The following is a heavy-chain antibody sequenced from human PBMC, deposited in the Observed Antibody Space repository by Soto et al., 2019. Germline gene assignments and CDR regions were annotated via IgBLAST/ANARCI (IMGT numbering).Heavy chain of an antibody. CDR1: GGTFSSYT. Sequence: QVQLVQSGAEVKKPGSSVKVSCKASGGTFSSYTISWVRQAPGQGLEWMGRIIPILGIANYAQKFHGRFTITADKSTSTAYMERSSLRSEDTAVYYCARDGAGEVDIVAPGDYYYYGMDVWGQGTTVTVSS. CDR3: ARDGAGEVDIVAPGDYYYYGMDV. J-gene: IGHJ6*02. D-gene: IGHD5-12*01. CDR2: IIPILGIA. V-gene: IGHV1-69*08.